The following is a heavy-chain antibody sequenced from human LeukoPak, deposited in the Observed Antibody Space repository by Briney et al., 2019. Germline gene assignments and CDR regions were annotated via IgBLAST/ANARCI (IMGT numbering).Heavy chain of an antibody. D-gene: IGHD4-11*01. V-gene: IGHV4-61*02. J-gene: IGHJ6*03. CDR1: GGSISSSSYY. CDR3: ARELTTHVRRYDYYYMDV. CDR2: IYTSGST. Sequence: PSETLSLTCTVSGGSISSSSYYWGWIRQPAGKGLEWIGRIYTSGSTNYNPSLKSRVTMSVDTSKNQFSLKLSPVTAADTAVYYCARELTTHVRRYDYYYMDVWGKGTTVTISS.